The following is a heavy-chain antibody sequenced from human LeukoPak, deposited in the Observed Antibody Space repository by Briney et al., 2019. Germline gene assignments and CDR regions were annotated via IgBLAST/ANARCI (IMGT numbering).Heavy chain of an antibody. CDR1: GGSISTYY. Sequence: SETLSLTCTVSGGSISTYYWRWVRQPAGKGLEWIGRMYHTGGTNYNPSLRSRVRMSIDTSKNQFSLKLNSVTAADTAVYYCASVRLGYWGQGTLVTVPS. D-gene: IGHD2-8*01. CDR3: ASVRLGY. J-gene: IGHJ4*02. CDR2: MYHTGGT. V-gene: IGHV4-4*07.